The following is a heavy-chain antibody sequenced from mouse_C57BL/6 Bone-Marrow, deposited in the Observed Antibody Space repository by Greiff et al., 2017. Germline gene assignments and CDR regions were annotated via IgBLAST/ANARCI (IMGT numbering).Heavy chain of an antibody. CDR1: GYTFTSYW. Sequence: QVQLQQPGAELVMPGASVKLSCKASGYTFTSYWMHWVKQRPGQGLEWIGEIDPSDSYTNSNQKFKGKSTLTVDKSSSTAYMQLSSLTSEDSAVYYCARESNYGSSYDVDYWGQGTTLTVSS. J-gene: IGHJ2*01. V-gene: IGHV1-69*01. CDR2: IDPSDSYT. D-gene: IGHD1-1*01. CDR3: ARESNYGSSYDVDY.